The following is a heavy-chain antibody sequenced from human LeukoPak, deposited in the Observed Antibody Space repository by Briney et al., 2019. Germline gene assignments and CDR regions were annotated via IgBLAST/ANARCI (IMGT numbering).Heavy chain of an antibody. CDR1: GFTFSSYW. CDR3: ARVGPGHYYYYMDV. Sequence: GGSLRLSCAASGFTFSSYWMSWVRQAPGKGLEWVANIKQDGSEKYYVDSVKGRFTISRDNAKNSLYLQMNSLRAEDTAVYYCARVGPGHYYYYMDVWGKGTTVTVSS. J-gene: IGHJ6*03. V-gene: IGHV3-7*01. CDR2: IKQDGSEK.